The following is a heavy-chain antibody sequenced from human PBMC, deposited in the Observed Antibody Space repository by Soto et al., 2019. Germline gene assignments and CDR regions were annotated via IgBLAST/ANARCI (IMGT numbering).Heavy chain of an antibody. V-gene: IGHV1-18*01. J-gene: IGHJ4*02. CDR3: ARRYGSAIDY. D-gene: IGHD1-26*01. CDR2: ISANXGHT. CDR1: GSTFSRYG. Sequence: XSVKVSCKASGSTFSRYGISWVRQAPGQGLEWMGXISANXGHTNYEQKLXXRVTMNTXXYTSKAYMELRSMRSDDTAVYYCARRYGSAIDYWGQGTLVTVSS.